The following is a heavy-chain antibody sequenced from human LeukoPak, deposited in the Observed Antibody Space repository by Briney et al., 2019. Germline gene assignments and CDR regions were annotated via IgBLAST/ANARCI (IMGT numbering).Heavy chain of an antibody. CDR2: IKQDGSEK. Sequence: GESLRLSCAASGFTFGSYWMSWVRQAPGKGPEWVANIKQDGSEKYYVDSVKGRFTVSRDNAKNSVSLQMNSLRAEDTAMYYCVRDRRYCGSTSCIGEFDYWGQGTLVTVSS. J-gene: IGHJ4*02. D-gene: IGHD2-2*01. CDR1: GFTFGSYW. CDR3: VRDRRYCGSTSCIGEFDY. V-gene: IGHV3-7*03.